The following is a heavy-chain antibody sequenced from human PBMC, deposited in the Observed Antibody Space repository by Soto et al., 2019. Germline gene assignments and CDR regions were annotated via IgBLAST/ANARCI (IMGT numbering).Heavy chain of an antibody. D-gene: IGHD2-21*01. CDR2: ISGSGGST. CDR3: AKDLDCGGDCYYLPGHYYYYMDV. J-gene: IGHJ6*03. Sequence: PGGSLRLSCAASGFTFSSYAMSWVRQAPGKGLEWVSAISGSGGSTYYADSVKGRFTISRDNSKNTLYLQMNSLRAEDTAVYYCAKDLDCGGDCYYLPGHYYYYMDVWGKGTTLTVSS. V-gene: IGHV3-23*01. CDR1: GFTFSSYA.